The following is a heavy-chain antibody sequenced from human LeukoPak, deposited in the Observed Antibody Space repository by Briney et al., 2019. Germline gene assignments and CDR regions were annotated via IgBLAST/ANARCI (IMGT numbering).Heavy chain of an antibody. CDR1: GYSFTSHW. CDR2: IYPGDSDT. J-gene: IGHJ3*02. V-gene: IGHV5-51*01. D-gene: IGHD2-2*01. CDR3: ARHECSTTSCWHAFDI. Sequence: GESLKISCKGSGYSFTSHWIGWVRQMPGKGLEWMVIIYPGDSDTRYSPSFQGQVTISADKSISTAYLQWSSLKASDTAMYYCARHECSTTSCWHAFDIWGQGTMVTVSS.